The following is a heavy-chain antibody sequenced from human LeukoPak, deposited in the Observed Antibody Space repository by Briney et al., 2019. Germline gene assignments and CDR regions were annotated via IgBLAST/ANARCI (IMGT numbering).Heavy chain of an antibody. D-gene: IGHD3-22*01. J-gene: IGHJ4*02. CDR3: AREARDYYDSSGYYYFDY. Sequence: SETLSLTCAVSGGSISSSNWWSWVRQPPGKGLEWIGEIYHSGSTNYNPSLKSRVTISVDKSKNQFSLKLSSVTAADTAVYYCAREARDYYDSSGYYYFDYWGQGTLVTVSS. V-gene: IGHV4-4*02. CDR2: IYHSGST. CDR1: GGSISSSNW.